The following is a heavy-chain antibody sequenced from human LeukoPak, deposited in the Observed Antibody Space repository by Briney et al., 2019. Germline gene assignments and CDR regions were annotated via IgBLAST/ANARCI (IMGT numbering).Heavy chain of an antibody. J-gene: IGHJ4*02. CDR1: GGTFSIYA. Sequence: ASVNVSCKASGGTFSIYAISWVRQAPGQGLEWMGMIYPRDGSTSYAQRFQGRVTVTRDTSTSTVHMELSGLRSEDTAVYYCARDQEAFDYWGQGTLVTVSS. CDR3: ARDQEAFDY. V-gene: IGHV1-46*01. CDR2: IYPRDGST.